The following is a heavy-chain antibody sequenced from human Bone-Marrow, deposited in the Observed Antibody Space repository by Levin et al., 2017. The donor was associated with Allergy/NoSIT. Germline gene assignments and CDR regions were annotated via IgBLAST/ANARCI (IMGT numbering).Heavy chain of an antibody. Sequence: ASVKVSCKASGYTFTGYYLHWVRQAPGQGTEWMGWINPNSGGPNYAQKFQGRVTMTRDTSISTAYMELSRLRSDDTAVYYCARLSHYNDSCWGPGTLVTVSS. D-gene: IGHD3-22*01. CDR1: GYTFTGYY. CDR3: ARLSHYNDSC. J-gene: IGHJ4*02. CDR2: INPNSGGP. V-gene: IGHV1-2*02.